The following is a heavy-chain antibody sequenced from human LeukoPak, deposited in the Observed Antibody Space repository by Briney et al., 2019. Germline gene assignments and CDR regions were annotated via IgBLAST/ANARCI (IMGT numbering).Heavy chain of an antibody. Sequence: GGSLRLSCAASGFTFSSYAMSWVRQAPGKGLEWVSAISGSGGSTYYADSVKGRFTISRDNSKNTLYLQMNSLRAEDTAVYYCAKEVFDWNYPRSSYYDYWGQGTLVTVSS. V-gene: IGHV3-23*01. J-gene: IGHJ4*02. CDR3: AKEVFDWNYPRSSYYDY. CDR2: ISGSGGST. D-gene: IGHD1-7*01. CDR1: GFTFSSYA.